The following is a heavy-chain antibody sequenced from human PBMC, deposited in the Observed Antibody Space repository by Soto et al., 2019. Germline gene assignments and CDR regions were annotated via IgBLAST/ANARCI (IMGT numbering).Heavy chain of an antibody. CDR3: ARSLSTIGGRPDA. CDR1: GYTFTGYY. D-gene: IGHD6-6*01. CDR2: INPNSGDT. J-gene: IGHJ5*02. Sequence: ASVKVSCKASGYTFTGYYMHCVRQAPGQGLEWMGWINPNSGDTKYAQKFQGRVTMTRDTSTRTAYMEVSRLTSDDTAVYYCARSLSTIGGRPDAGGQGTLVTGSS. V-gene: IGHV1-2*02.